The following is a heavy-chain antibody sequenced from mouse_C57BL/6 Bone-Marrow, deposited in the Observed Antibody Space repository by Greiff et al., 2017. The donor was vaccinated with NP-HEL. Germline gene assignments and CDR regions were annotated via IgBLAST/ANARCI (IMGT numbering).Heavy chain of an antibody. CDR3: ARWDYCGSRAMDY. J-gene: IGHJ4*01. Sequence: QVQLQQPGTELVKPGASVKLSCKASGYTFTSYWMHWVKQRPGQGLEWIGNINPSNGGTNYNEKFKSKATLTVDKSSSTAYMQLSSLTSEDSAVXYCARWDYCGSRAMDYWGQGTSVTVSS. CDR1: GYTFTSYW. D-gene: IGHD1-1*01. V-gene: IGHV1-53*01. CDR2: INPSNGGT.